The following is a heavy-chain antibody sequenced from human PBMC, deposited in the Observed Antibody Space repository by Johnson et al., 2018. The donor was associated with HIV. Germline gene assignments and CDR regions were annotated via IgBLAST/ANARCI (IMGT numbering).Heavy chain of an antibody. D-gene: IGHD3-10*02. V-gene: IGHV3-66*03. CDR3: ARDFMYAFDI. J-gene: IGHJ3*02. Sequence: VQLVESGGGLIQPGGSLRLSCAASGFTVSSNYMSWVRQAPGKGLEWVSGISWNSGSIAYADSVKGRFTISRDNAKNSLYLQMNSLRAEDTAVYYCARDFMYAFDIWGQGTMVTGSS. CDR1: GFTVSSNY. CDR2: SWNSGSI.